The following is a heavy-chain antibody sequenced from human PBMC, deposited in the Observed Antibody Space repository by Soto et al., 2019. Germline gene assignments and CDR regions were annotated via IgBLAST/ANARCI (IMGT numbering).Heavy chain of an antibody. CDR2: ISSSSSYI. Sequence: GGSLRLSCAASGFTFSSYSMNWVRQAPGKGLEWVSSISSSSSYIYYADSVKGRFTISRDNAKNSLYLQMNSLRAEDTAVYYCAREITGTAHFDYWGQGTLVTVSS. J-gene: IGHJ4*02. D-gene: IGHD1-20*01. CDR3: AREITGTAHFDY. V-gene: IGHV3-21*01. CDR1: GFTFSSYS.